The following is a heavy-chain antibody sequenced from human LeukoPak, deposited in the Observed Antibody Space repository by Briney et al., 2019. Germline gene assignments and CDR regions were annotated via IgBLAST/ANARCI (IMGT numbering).Heavy chain of an antibody. Sequence: SETLSLTCTVSGGSISSYYWSWIRQPAGKGLEWIGRIYTSGSTNYNPSLKSRVTMSVDTSKNQFSLKLSSVTAADTAVYYCARDFSSSSSVYYYYYMDVWGKGTSVTVSS. CDR2: IYTSGST. J-gene: IGHJ6*03. CDR1: GGSISSYY. D-gene: IGHD6-6*01. V-gene: IGHV4-4*07. CDR3: ARDFSSSSSVYYYYYMDV.